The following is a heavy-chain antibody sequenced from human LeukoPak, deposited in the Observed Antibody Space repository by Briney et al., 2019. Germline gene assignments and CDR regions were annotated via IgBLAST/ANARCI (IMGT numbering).Heavy chain of an antibody. CDR2: INPNSGGT. D-gene: IGHD3-16*01. J-gene: IGHJ3*02. V-gene: IGHV1-2*06. CDR3: ARDLGQGGDDAFDI. CDR1: GYTFTGYY. Sequence: ASVKVSCKASGYTFTGYYMHWVRQAPGQGLEWMGRINPNSGGTNYAQKFQGRVTMTRDTSISTAYMEPSRLRSDDTAVYYCARDLGQGGDDAFDIWGQGTMVTVSS.